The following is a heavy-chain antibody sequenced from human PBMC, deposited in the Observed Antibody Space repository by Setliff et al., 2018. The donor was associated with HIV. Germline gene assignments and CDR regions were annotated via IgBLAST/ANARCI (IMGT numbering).Heavy chain of an antibody. D-gene: IGHD3-22*01. J-gene: IGHJ4*02. CDR2: IYSTGDT. CDR1: GGSISNFY. V-gene: IGHV4-4*07. Sequence: SETLSLTCSVSGGSISNFYWSWIRQPPGKGLEWVGHIYSTGDTNYNPSLKSRVTLSADTSKNQLSLSLTSVTAADTAVYYCARVHLTMIMMVDYFDQWGQGTLVTV. CDR3: ARVHLTMIMMVDYFDQ.